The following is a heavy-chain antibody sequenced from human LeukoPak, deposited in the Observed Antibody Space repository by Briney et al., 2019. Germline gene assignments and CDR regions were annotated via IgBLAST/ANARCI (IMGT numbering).Heavy chain of an antibody. D-gene: IGHD5-18*01. J-gene: IGHJ2*01. CDR3: AKDPAAMAHWYLDL. Sequence: GGSLRLSCAASGITFSSYAMSWVRQAPGKGLEWVSVISGSGGSTNYADSVKGRFTISRDNSKNTLYLQMNSLRAEDTAVYYCAKDPAAMAHWYLDLWGRGTLVTVSS. CDR2: ISGSGGST. V-gene: IGHV3-23*01. CDR1: GITFSSYA.